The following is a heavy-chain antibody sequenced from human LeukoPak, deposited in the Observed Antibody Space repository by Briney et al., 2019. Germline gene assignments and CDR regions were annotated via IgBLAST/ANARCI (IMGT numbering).Heavy chain of an antibody. CDR3: ARGSYSDYIFDY. V-gene: IGHV1-69*05. Sequence: ASVKVSCKASGGIFSSYGINWVRQAPGQGLEWMGRIIPMFGATNYAQKFQGRVTVTTDESTSTAYMELSSLRSEDTAVYYCARGSYSDYIFDYWGQGTLVTVSP. J-gene: IGHJ4*02. D-gene: IGHD4-11*01. CDR2: IIPMFGAT. CDR1: GGIFSSYG.